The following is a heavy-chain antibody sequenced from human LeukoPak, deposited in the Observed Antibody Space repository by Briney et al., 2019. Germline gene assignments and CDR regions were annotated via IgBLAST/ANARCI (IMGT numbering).Heavy chain of an antibody. V-gene: IGHV4-59*08. J-gene: IGHJ4*02. Sequence: PSETLSLTCTVSGGSISSYYWSWIRQPPGKGLEWIGYIYYSGSTNYNPSLKSRVTISVDTSKNQFSLKLSSVTAADTAVYYCARKTEWELLMAFDYWGQGTLVTVSS. CDR1: GGSISSYY. CDR3: ARKTEWELLMAFDY. CDR2: IYYSGST. D-gene: IGHD1-26*01.